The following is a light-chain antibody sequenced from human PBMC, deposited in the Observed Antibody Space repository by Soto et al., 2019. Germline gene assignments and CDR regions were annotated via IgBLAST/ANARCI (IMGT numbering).Light chain of an antibody. Sequence: QSPLAQLACVSGSPGQSVTISCTGTSSDVGAYNYVSWYHQHHPGKAPELIIYDVTDRPSGVSTRFSGSKSGNTASLTISGLQAEDEGDYYCSSYTTIKTVIFGGGTKVTVL. V-gene: IGLV2-14*01. CDR1: SSDVGAYNY. J-gene: IGLJ2*01. CDR3: SSYTTIKTVI. CDR2: DVT.